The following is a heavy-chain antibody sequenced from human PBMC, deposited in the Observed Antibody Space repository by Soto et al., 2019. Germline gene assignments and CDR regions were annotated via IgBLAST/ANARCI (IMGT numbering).Heavy chain of an antibody. CDR1: GFTFSSYA. Sequence: GGSLRLSCAASGFTFSSYAMHWVRQAPGKGLEWVAVISYDGSNKYYADSVKGRFTISRDNSKNTLYLQMNSLRAEDTAVYYCARGMGNGSGSPDYYYYGMDVWGQGTTVTVSS. D-gene: IGHD3-10*01. V-gene: IGHV3-30-3*01. CDR3: ARGMGNGSGSPDYYYYGMDV. CDR2: ISYDGSNK. J-gene: IGHJ6*02.